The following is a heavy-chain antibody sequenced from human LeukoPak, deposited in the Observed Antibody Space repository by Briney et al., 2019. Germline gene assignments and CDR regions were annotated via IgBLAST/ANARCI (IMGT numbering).Heavy chain of an antibody. CDR3: ARGRLRYGSGSYRFDY. CDR1: SGSISSYY. V-gene: IGHV4-34*01. D-gene: IGHD3-10*01. J-gene: IGHJ4*02. CDR2: VNHSGST. Sequence: PSETLSLTCTVSSGSISSYYWSWIRQPPGKGLEWIGEVNHSGSTNYNPSLKSRVTISVDTSKNQFSLKLSSVTAADTAVYYCARGRLRYGSGSYRFDYWGQGTLVTVSS.